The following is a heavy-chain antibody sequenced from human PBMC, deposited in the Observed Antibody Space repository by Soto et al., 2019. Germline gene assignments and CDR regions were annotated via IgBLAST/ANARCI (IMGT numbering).Heavy chain of an antibody. D-gene: IGHD1-1*01. CDR3: AAKNSDAELEHFDF. V-gene: IGHV3-74*01. CDR2: INRDGSDT. Sequence: PGGSLRLSCSASGFTFSSYWMHWVRHVPGKGLVWISRINRDGSDTAYADSVKARFTISRDNAKNTTVLEMSSLRAHDTAVYYCAAKNSDAELEHFDFWGQGVLVTVSS. CDR1: GFTFSSYW. J-gene: IGHJ4*02.